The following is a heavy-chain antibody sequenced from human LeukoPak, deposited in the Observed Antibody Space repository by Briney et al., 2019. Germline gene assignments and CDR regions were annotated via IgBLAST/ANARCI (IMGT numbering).Heavy chain of an antibody. CDR1: GFTFSSYS. V-gene: IGHV3-21*01. J-gene: IGHJ4*02. CDR2: SSSSSSYI. CDR3: ARALEPSIAVIDY. D-gene: IGHD6-19*01. Sequence: PGGSLRLSCAASGFTFSSYSMNWVRQAPGKGLEWVSSSSSSSSYIYYADSVKGRFTISRDNAKNSLCLQMNSLRAEDTAVYYCARALEPSIAVIDYWGQGTLVTVSS.